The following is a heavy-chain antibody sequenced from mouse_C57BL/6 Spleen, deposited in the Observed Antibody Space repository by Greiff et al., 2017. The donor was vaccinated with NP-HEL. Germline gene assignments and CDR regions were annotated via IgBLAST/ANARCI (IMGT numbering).Heavy chain of an antibody. CDR2: IDPSDSYT. D-gene: IGHD3-2*02. CDR1: GYTFTSYW. CDR3: ARVGSSGYVAY. V-gene: IGHV1-69*01. J-gene: IGHJ3*01. Sequence: QVQLQQPGAELVMPGASVKLSCKASGYTFTSYWMHWVKQRPGQGLEWIGEIDPSDSYTNYNQKFKGKSTLTVDKSSSTAYMQLSSLTSEDSAVYYCARVGSSGYVAYWGQGTLVTVSA.